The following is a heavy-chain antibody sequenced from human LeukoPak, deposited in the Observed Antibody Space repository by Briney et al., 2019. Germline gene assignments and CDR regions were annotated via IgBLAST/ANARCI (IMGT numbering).Heavy chain of an antibody. J-gene: IGHJ4*02. CDR3: ARGLGYCTSTTCLLPFDY. CDR1: GFTVSAYY. CDR2: IYSGGSA. V-gene: IGHV3-53*01. Sequence: GGSLRLSCAASGFTVSAYYMTWVRQAPGKGLECVSVIYSGGSAYYADSVKGRFTVSRDNSKNTLYLQMNSLRAEDTAMYYCARGLGYCTSTTCLLPFDYWGQGTLVTVSS. D-gene: IGHD2-2*01.